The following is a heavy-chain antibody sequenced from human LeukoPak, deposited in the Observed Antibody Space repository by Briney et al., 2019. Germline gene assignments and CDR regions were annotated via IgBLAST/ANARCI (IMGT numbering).Heavy chain of an antibody. CDR1: GYTLGRNYY. CDR2: IYGRGST. D-gene: IGHD3-16*01. V-gene: IGHV4-38-2*01. CDR3: ARYDSRGSASTKFDY. Sequence: SETLSLTCAVSGYTLGRNYYWGWIRQPPGKGLEWIGRIYGRGSTSYNPSLMNRVTMSVDTSSNHFSLQLTSVTAADTAVYYCARYDSRGSASTKFDYWGPGILVTISS. J-gene: IGHJ4*02.